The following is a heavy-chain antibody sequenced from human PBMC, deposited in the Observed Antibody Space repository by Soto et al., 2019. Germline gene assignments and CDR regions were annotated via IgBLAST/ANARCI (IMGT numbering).Heavy chain of an antibody. CDR3: ARDLGYYYGSGAIDY. V-gene: IGHV4-31*03. CDR1: GGSISSGGYY. J-gene: IGHJ4*02. CDR2: IYYSGST. Sequence: SETLSLTCTVSGGSISSGGYYWSWIRQHPGKGLEWIGYIYYSGSTYYNPSLKSRVTISVDTSKNQFSLKLSSVTAADTAVYYCARDLGYYYGSGAIDYWGQGTLVTVSS. D-gene: IGHD3-10*01.